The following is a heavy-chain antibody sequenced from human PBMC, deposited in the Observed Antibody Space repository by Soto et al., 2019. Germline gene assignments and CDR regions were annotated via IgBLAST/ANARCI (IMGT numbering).Heavy chain of an antibody. CDR3: TTGYYDFWSGKYYYYYYGMDV. CDR1: GFTFSNAW. J-gene: IGHJ6*02. V-gene: IGHV3-15*01. Sequence: GGSLRLSCAASGFTFSNAWMSWVRQAPGKGLEWVGRIKSKTDGGTTDYAAPVKGRFTISRDDSKNTLYLQMNSLKTEDTAMYYCTTGYYDFWSGKYYYYYYGMDVWGQGTTVTVSS. D-gene: IGHD3-3*01. CDR2: IKSKTDGGTT.